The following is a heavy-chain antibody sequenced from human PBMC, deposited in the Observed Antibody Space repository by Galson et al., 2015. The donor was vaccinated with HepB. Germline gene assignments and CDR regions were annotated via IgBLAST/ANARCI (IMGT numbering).Heavy chain of an antibody. CDR2: IRSKANSYAT. CDR3: TRPYDSSGYYIDY. CDR1: GFTFSGSA. J-gene: IGHJ4*02. Sequence: SLRLSCAASGFTFSGSAMHWVRQASGKGLEWVGRIRSKANSYATAYAASVKGRFTISRDDSKNTAYLQMNSLKTEDTAVYYCTRPYDSSGYYIDYWGQGTLVTVSS. D-gene: IGHD3-22*01. V-gene: IGHV3-73*01.